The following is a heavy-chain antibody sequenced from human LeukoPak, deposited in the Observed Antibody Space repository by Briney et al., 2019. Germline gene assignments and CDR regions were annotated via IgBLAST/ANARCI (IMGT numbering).Heavy chain of an antibody. CDR1: GDSVSSYNAA. CDR3: ARETLDRLVFDF. Sequence: SQTLSLTCAISGDSVSSYNAAWGWIRQSPSRGLEWLGRTYYKSKWYNDYAVSVKSRIVLNPDTSKNQFSLQLNSVTPEDTAVYYCARETLDRLVFDFWGQGILVTVSS. D-gene: IGHD2-2*03. J-gene: IGHJ4*02. CDR2: TYYKSKWYN. V-gene: IGHV6-1*01.